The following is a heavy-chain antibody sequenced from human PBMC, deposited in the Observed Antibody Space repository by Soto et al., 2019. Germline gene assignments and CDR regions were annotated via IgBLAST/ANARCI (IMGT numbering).Heavy chain of an antibody. J-gene: IGHJ4*02. CDR1: GGSISSGDYY. CDR2: IYYSGST. Sequence: SETLSLTCTVSGGSISSGDYYWSWIRQPPGKGLEWIGYIYYSGSTYYNPSLKSRVTISVDTSKNQFSLKLSSVTAADTAVYYCARDVGYCTNGVCYSSNFDYWGQGTLVTVSS. CDR3: ARDVGYCTNGVCYSSNFDY. D-gene: IGHD2-8*01. V-gene: IGHV4-30-4*01.